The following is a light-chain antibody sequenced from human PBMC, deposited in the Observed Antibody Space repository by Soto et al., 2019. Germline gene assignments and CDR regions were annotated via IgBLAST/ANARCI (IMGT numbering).Light chain of an antibody. Sequence: QSALTQPASVSGSPGQSITISCTGTSSDVGGYNYVSWYQHYPGKAPKLVIYEVSNRPSGVSRRFSGSKSGYTASLTISGLQAEDEGDYYCSSYTTISTWVFGGGTKLTVL. CDR3: SSYTTISTWV. V-gene: IGLV2-14*01. J-gene: IGLJ3*02. CDR2: EVS. CDR1: SSDVGGYNY.